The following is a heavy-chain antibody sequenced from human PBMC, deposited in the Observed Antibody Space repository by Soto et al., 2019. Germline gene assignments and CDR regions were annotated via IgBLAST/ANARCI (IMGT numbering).Heavy chain of an antibody. J-gene: IGHJ4*02. D-gene: IGHD2-8*01. Sequence: EVQLVESGGGLVKPGGSLRLSCAASGFTFTNAWTNWVRQAPGKGLEWVGHIKTKNEGGATDYAAPVKGRFTISRDDSKNTVYLQMNSLKSEDTAVYYCTTDIMPYCKLDFWGQGTLVTVSS. CDR3: TTDIMPYCKLDF. CDR1: GFTFTNAW. CDR2: IKTKNEGGAT. V-gene: IGHV3-15*07.